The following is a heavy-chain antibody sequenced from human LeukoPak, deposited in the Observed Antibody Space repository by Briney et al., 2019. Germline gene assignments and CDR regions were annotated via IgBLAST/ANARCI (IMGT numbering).Heavy chain of an antibody. Sequence: PSETLSLTCTVSGGSISSYYWSWIRQPPGKGLEWIGYIYYSGSTNYNPSLKSRVTISVDTSKNQLSLKLSSVTAEDTAVYYCATGITGYSSSWYYYYYGMDVWGQGTTVTVSS. CDR2: IYYSGST. V-gene: IGHV4-59*01. J-gene: IGHJ6*02. CDR3: ATGITGYSSSWYYYYYGMDV. CDR1: GGSISSYY. D-gene: IGHD6-13*01.